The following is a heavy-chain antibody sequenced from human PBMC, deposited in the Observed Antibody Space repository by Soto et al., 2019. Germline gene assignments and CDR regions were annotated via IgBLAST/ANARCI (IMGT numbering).Heavy chain of an antibody. CDR2: ISSSGNTI. D-gene: IGHD2-2*01. J-gene: IGHJ6*03. V-gene: IGHV3-11*01. CDR3: ARMPTSLPYYYYYYMDV. CDR1: GFTFSDYY. Sequence: GGSLRLSCAASGFTFSDYYMSWIRQAPGKGLEWVSFISSSGNTIYYADSVKGRFTISRDNAKSSLYLQMNSLRAEDTAVYYCARMPTSLPYYYYYYMDVWGKGTTVTVSS.